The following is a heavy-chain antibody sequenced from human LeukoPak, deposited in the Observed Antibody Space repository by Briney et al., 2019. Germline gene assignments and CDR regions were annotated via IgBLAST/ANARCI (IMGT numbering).Heavy chain of an antibody. CDR3: AKQLGYCSDGSCYFPY. D-gene: IGHD2-15*01. J-gene: IGHJ4*02. CDR2: ISNNGGFT. V-gene: IGHV3-23*01. Sequence: GGSLRLSCAASGFTFSSSAMSWVRQAPGKGLEWVSAISNNGGFTYYADSVQGRFTISRDNSKSTLCLQMNSLRAEDTAVYYCAKQLGYCSDGSCYFPYWGQGTLVAVSS. CDR1: GFTFSSSA.